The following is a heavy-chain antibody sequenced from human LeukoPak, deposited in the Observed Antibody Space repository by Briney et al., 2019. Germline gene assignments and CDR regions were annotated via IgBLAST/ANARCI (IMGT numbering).Heavy chain of an antibody. CDR2: IYYSGST. Sequence: KPSETLSLTCSVSGGSISSSGYYWGWIRQPPGKGLEWIGTIYYSGSTYYNPSLKSRVTISVDTSKNQFSLSLRSVTAADTAVYYCARHPPYTAYSGSWGGNYFDYWGQGTLVTVSS. CDR1: GGSISSSGYY. V-gene: IGHV4-39*01. CDR3: ARHPPYTAYSGSWGGNYFDY. J-gene: IGHJ4*02. D-gene: IGHD6-13*01.